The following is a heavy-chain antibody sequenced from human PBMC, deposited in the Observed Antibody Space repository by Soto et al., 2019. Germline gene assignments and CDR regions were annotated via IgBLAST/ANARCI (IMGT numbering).Heavy chain of an antibody. CDR3: ALIGVITTDGHYGMDV. D-gene: IGHD3-22*01. CDR2: IYWDDDK. V-gene: IGHV2-5*02. CDR1: GFSLSTSGVG. J-gene: IGHJ6*02. Sequence: QITMKESGPTLVKPRQTLTLTCTFSGFSLSTSGVGVGWIRQPPGKALEWLALIYWDDDKRYSPSLKSRLTITKDTSKNQVVLTMTNMDPVDTATYYCALIGVITTDGHYGMDVWGQGTTVTVSS.